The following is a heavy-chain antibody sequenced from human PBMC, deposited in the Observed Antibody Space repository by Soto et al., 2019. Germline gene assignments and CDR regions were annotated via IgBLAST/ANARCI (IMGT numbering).Heavy chain of an antibody. D-gene: IGHD2-2*01. CDR1: GFTFSSYG. CDR3: AKGPYQLLFYDFDY. V-gene: IGHV3-30*18. Sequence: QVQLVESGGGVVQPGRSLRLSCAASGFTFSSYGMHWVRQAPGKGLEWVAVISYDGSNKYYADSVKGRFTISRDNSKNTLYLQMNSLRAEDTAVYYCAKGPYQLLFYDFDYWGQGTLVTVSS. CDR2: ISYDGSNK. J-gene: IGHJ4*02.